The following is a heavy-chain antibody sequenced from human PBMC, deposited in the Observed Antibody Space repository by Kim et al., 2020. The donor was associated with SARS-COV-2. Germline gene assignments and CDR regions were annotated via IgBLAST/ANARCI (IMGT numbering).Heavy chain of an antibody. V-gene: IGHV3-30*18. J-gene: IGHJ4*02. Sequence: GGSLRLSCAASGFTFSSYGMHWVRQAPGKGLEWVAVISYDGSNKYYADSVKGRFTISRDNSKNTLYLQMNSLRAEDTAVYYCAKYAIGATTVTTPGDYWGQGTLVTVSS. CDR2: ISYDGSNK. CDR1: GFTFSSYG. CDR3: AKYAIGATTVTTPGDY. D-gene: IGHD4-17*01.